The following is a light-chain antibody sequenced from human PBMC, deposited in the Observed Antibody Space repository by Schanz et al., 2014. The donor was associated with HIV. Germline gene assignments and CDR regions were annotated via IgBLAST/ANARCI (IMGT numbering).Light chain of an antibody. CDR3: AAWDDSLNGHV. J-gene: IGLJ2*01. V-gene: IGLV1-44*01. CDR1: SSNIGRNT. CDR2: SNN. Sequence: QSVLTQPPSASGTPGQRVTISCSGSSSNIGRNTVNWYQQPPGTAPKLLIYSNNQRPSGVPDRFSGSKSGTSASLAISGLQSEDEADYYCAAWDDSLNGHVFGGGTKVTVL.